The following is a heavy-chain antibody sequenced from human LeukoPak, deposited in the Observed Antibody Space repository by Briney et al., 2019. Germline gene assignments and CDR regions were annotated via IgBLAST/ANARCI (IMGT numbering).Heavy chain of an antibody. CDR1: GFTFSSYG. V-gene: IGHV3-33*01. J-gene: IGHJ4*02. D-gene: IGHD2-21*02. Sequence: PGRSLRLSCAASGFTFSSYGMHWVRQAPGKGLEWVAVIWYDGSNKYYADSVKGRFTISRDNSKNTLYLQMNSLRAEDTAVYYCASDAAGGDTSLGDYWGQGTLATVSS. CDR2: IWYDGSNK. CDR3: ASDAAGGDTSLGDY.